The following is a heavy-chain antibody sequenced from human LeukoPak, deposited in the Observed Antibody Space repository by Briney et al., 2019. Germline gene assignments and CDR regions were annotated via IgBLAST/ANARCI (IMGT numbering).Heavy chain of an antibody. J-gene: IGHJ4*02. CDR1: GFTFSNYG. CDR2: INQDGSEE. CDR3: ARDGRYISDY. Sequence: GGSLRLSCAASGFTFSNYGMSWVRQAPGKGLEWVANINQDGSEEYYVDSVKGRFTVSRDNAKNSLYLQMNSLRAEDTAVYYCARDGRYISDYWGQGTLVIVSS. D-gene: IGHD1-26*01. V-gene: IGHV3-7*05.